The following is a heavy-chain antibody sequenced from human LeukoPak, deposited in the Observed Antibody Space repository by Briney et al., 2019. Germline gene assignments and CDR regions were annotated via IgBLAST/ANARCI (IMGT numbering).Heavy chain of an antibody. V-gene: IGHV1-46*01. Sequence: ASVKVSCKASGYTFTSYYMHRVRQAPGQGLEWMGIINPSGGSTSYAQKFQGRVTMTRDTSTSTVYMELSSLRSEDTAVYYCAMEGTVDTAMGLYWGQGTLVTVSS. D-gene: IGHD5-18*01. CDR1: GYTFTSYY. CDR2: INPSGGST. J-gene: IGHJ4*02. CDR3: AMEGTVDTAMGLY.